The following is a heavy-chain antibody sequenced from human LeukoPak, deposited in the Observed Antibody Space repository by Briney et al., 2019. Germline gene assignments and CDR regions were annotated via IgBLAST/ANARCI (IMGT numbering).Heavy chain of an antibody. CDR3: ATATHYGQRGHYFDY. D-gene: IGHD4-17*01. V-gene: IGHV3-21*01. CDR2: ITSGSNYI. CDR1: GFTFINYW. Sequence: GGSLRLSCAASGFTFINYWMTWVRQAPGKGLEWVSFITSGSNYIYYADSVKGRFTISRDNAKNSLYLQMNSLRAEDTALYYCATATHYGQRGHYFDYWGQGSLVTVSS. J-gene: IGHJ4*02.